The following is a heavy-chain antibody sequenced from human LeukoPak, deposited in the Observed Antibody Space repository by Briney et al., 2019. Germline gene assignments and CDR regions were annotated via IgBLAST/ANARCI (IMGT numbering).Heavy chain of an antibody. V-gene: IGHV4-39*01. CDR3: ARHSGYCSGGSCHPNWFDP. Sequence: SETLSLTCTVPGGSISSSSYYWCWIRQPPGKGLEWIGSIYYSGSTYYNPSLKSRVTISVDTSKNQFSLKLSSVTAADTAVYYCARHSGYCSGGSCHPNWFDPWGQGTLVTVSS. D-gene: IGHD2-15*01. J-gene: IGHJ5*02. CDR2: IYYSGST. CDR1: GGSISSSSYY.